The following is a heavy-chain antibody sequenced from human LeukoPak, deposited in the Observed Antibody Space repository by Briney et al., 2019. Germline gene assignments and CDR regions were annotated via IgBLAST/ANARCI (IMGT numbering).Heavy chain of an antibody. Sequence: RASVKVSCKASGYTFTSYGISWVRQAPGQGLEWMGWISAYNGNTNYAQKLQGRVTMTTDTSTSTAYMELRSLRSDDTAVYYCARDRSYGYLDWFDPWGEGTLVTVSS. CDR2: ISAYNGNT. D-gene: IGHD5-18*01. V-gene: IGHV1-18*01. J-gene: IGHJ5*02. CDR1: GYTFTSYG. CDR3: ARDRSYGYLDWFDP.